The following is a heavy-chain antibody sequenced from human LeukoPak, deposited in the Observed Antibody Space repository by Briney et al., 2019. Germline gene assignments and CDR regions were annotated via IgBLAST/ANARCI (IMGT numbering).Heavy chain of an antibody. Sequence: GGSLRLSCAASGFTFSSYSMNWVRQAPGKGLEWDSYITSSSSTIYYADSVKGRFTISRDNAKNSLYLQMNSLRAEDTAVYYCARAGDYYDYWGQGTLVTVSS. J-gene: IGHJ4*02. D-gene: IGHD4-17*01. CDR3: ARAGDYYDY. V-gene: IGHV3-48*01. CDR2: ITSSSSTI. CDR1: GFTFSSYS.